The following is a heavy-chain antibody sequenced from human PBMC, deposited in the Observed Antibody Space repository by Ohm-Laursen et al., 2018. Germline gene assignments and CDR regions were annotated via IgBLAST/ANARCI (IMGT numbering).Heavy chain of an antibody. CDR3: ARGIMRGTYYDFHMDV. CDR2: INPNRGGT. Sequence: ASVKVSCKASGYTFSDHYIHWMRQAPGQGLEWMGWINPNRGGTNHAQKFQGGVTMTRDTSISTAYMELSRLRSDDTAVYYCARGIMRGTYYDFHMDVWGQGTTVTVSS. V-gene: IGHV1-2*02. CDR1: GYTFSDHY. D-gene: IGHD3-3*01. J-gene: IGHJ6*02.